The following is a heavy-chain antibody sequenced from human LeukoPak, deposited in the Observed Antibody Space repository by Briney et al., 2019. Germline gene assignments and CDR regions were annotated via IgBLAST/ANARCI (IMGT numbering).Heavy chain of an antibody. J-gene: IGHJ2*01. CDR1: GFTFSTHN. CDR3: ARDRQQMDREGYFDL. Sequence: GGPLRLSCAASGFTFSTHNMNWVRQALGKGLEWVSYISSTTRTIYYADSVKGRFTISRDNAKNSLYLQMNSLRDEDTAVYYCARDRQQMDREGYFDLWGRGTLVTVSS. D-gene: IGHD6-13*01. V-gene: IGHV3-48*02. CDR2: ISSTTRTI.